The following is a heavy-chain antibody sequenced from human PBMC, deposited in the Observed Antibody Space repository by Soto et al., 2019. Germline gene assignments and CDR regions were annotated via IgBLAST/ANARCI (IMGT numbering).Heavy chain of an antibody. D-gene: IGHD2-8*01. CDR3: ARELYGDYFYYAMDV. Sequence: EVQLVESGGGLVQPGGSLGLACAASGFTFSGYSMNWVRQAPGKGLEWVSSITSTGIYTYYADSVKGRFTISRDNAKNSLYLQMNSLRGEDTAIYYCARELYGDYFYYAMDVWGQGTTVTVSS. V-gene: IGHV3-21*06. CDR2: ITSTGIYT. CDR1: GFTFSGYS. J-gene: IGHJ6*02.